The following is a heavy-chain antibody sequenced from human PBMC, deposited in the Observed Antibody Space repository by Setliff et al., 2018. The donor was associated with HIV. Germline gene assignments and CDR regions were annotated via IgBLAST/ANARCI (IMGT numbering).Heavy chain of an antibody. CDR2: IYYSGST. Sequence: SETLSLTCVVSAYSISSGYYWGWIRQSPRKGLEWIGSIYYSGSTYYNPSLKSRVTISLDASKNRVSLKLSSVTAADTAVYYCARRERYYDILTGRVFDGFDIWGQGTMVTVSS. CDR3: ARRERYYDILTGRVFDGFDI. V-gene: IGHV4-38-2*01. CDR1: AYSISSGYY. J-gene: IGHJ3*02. D-gene: IGHD3-9*01.